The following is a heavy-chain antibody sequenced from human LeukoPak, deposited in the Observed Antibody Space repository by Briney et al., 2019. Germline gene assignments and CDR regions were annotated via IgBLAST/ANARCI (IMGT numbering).Heavy chain of an antibody. V-gene: IGHV1-18*01. J-gene: IGHJ4*02. CDR3: ARGDVNHYYDSSGYYY. CDR2: ISAYNGNT. D-gene: IGHD3-22*01. Sequence: ASVKVSCKASGYTFTTYGISWVRQAPGQGLEWMGWISAYNGNTNYAQKLQGRVTMTTDTSTSTAYMELRSLRSDDTAVYYCARGDVNHYYDSSGYYYWGQGTLVTVSS. CDR1: GYTFTTYG.